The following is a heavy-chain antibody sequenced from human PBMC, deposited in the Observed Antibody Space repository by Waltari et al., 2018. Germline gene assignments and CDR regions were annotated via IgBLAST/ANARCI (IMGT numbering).Heavy chain of an antibody. Sequence: QVQLVESGGGLVKPGGSLRLSCAASGFTFSDYYMSWIRQAPGKGWGGVSYISSSGSTIYYADSVKGRFTISRDNAKNSLYLQMNSLRAEDTAVYYCARDRYSSSWYFDYWGQGTLVTVSS. J-gene: IGHJ4*02. D-gene: IGHD6-13*01. CDR2: ISSSGSTI. V-gene: IGHV3-11*04. CDR3: ARDRYSSSWYFDY. CDR1: GFTFSDYY.